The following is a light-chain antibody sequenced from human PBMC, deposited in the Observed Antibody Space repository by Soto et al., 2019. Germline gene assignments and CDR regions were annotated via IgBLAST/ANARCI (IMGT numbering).Light chain of an antibody. Sequence: QSVLAQPASVSGSPGQSITISCTGTTSDVGRYDYVSWFQQHPGKAPKLIIYDVSHWPSGVSDRFSGSNSGNTASLTISGLQAEDEADYYCSSFTTSTTFVFGTGTKLTVL. CDR1: TSDVGRYDY. J-gene: IGLJ1*01. CDR3: SSFTTSTTFV. CDR2: DVS. V-gene: IGLV2-14*03.